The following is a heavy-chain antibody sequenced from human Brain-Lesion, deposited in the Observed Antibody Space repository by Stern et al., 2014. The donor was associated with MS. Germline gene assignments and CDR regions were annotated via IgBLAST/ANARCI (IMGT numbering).Heavy chain of an antibody. V-gene: IGHV4-61*02. J-gene: IGHJ4*02. CDR3: ARETGGYTYGDTDFFDY. CDR1: GGSISSGSFY. CDR2: VYSSGSP. Sequence: VHLVESGPGLVKPSQTLSLTCIVSGGSISSGSFYWNWIRQPAGRGLEWIGRVYSSGSPNYNPYHKSRVPIPGNTSKNQFSLKLISMTAADTAIYYCARETGGYTYGDTDFFDYWGQGALVTVSS. D-gene: IGHD5-12*01.